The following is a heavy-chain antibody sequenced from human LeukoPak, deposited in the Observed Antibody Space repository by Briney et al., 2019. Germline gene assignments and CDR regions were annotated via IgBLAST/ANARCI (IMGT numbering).Heavy chain of an antibody. CDR2: ISGSGGST. D-gene: IGHD2-8*01. V-gene: IGHV3-23*01. CDR3: AKNKPTRRIVLMVNAHNYFDY. J-gene: IGHJ4*02. CDR1: GFTFSSYA. Sequence: GGSLRLSCAASGFTFSSYAMSWVRQAPGKGLEWVSAISGSGGSTYYADSVKGRFTISRDNSKNTLYLQMNSLRAEDTAVYYCAKNKPTRRIVLMVNAHNYFDYWGQGTLVTVSS.